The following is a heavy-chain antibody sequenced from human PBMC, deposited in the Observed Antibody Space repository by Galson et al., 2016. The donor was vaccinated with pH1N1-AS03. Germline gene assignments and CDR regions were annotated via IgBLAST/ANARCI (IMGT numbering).Heavy chain of an antibody. CDR3: TRGIDAYKAGNY. CDR2: ILNSGTT. J-gene: IGHJ4*02. Sequence: SLTCTVSGASVSRDYWSWVRQPPGKRLEWIGYILNSGTTMYNPSLNSRVTMSLDTSKNQFSLILSSVSAADTAFYYRTRGIDAYKAGNYWGQGTLVTVSS. V-gene: IGHV4-59*02. CDR1: GASVSRDY. D-gene: IGHD5-24*01.